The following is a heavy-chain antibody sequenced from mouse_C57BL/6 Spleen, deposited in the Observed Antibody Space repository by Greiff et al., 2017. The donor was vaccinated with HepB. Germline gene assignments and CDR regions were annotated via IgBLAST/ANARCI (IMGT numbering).Heavy chain of an antibody. CDR1: GYTFTSYW. Sequence: QVQLKQPGAELVKPGASVKLSCKASGYTFTSYWMHWVKQRPGQGLEWIGMIHPNSGSTNYNEKFKSKATLTVDKSSSTAYMQPSSLTSEDSAVYYCARRGNYGSPYYAMDYWGQGTSVTVSS. CDR2: IHPNSGST. J-gene: IGHJ4*01. D-gene: IGHD1-1*01. CDR3: ARRGNYGSPYYAMDY. V-gene: IGHV1-64*01.